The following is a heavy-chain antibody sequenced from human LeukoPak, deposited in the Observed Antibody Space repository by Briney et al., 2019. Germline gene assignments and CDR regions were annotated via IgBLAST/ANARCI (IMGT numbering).Heavy chain of an antibody. J-gene: IGHJ4*02. D-gene: IGHD1-26*01. CDR3: AKESTGSSPDY. V-gene: IGHV3-23*01. CDR1: GFTFSNYG. CDR2: ITGSGDDA. Sequence: VRSLRLSCAASGFTFSNYGMSWVRQAPGKGLEWVSAITGSGDDAYYADSVHGRFTMSRDNSKSTLYLQMNSLRGEDTALYYCAKESTGSSPDYWGQGTLVTVSS.